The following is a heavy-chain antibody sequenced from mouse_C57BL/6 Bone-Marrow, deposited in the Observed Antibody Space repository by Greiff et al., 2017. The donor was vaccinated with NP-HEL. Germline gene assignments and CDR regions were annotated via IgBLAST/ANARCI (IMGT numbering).Heavy chain of an antibody. CDR3: ARRPPYYAMDY. Sequence: QVQLQQSGAELARPGASVKLSCKASGYTFTSYGISWVKQRTGQGLEWIGEIYPRSGNTYYNEKFKGKATLTADKSSSTAYMELRRLTSEDSAVYCCARRPPYYAMDYWGQGTSVTVSS. V-gene: IGHV1-81*01. CDR2: IYPRSGNT. J-gene: IGHJ4*01. CDR1: GYTFTSYG.